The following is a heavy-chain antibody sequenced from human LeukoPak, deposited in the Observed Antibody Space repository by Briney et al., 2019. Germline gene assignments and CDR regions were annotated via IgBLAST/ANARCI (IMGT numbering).Heavy chain of an antibody. D-gene: IGHD3-10*01. V-gene: IGHV3-11*01. J-gene: IGHJ3*02. CDR1: GFTFSDYY. CDR2: ISSSGSTI. Sequence: GGSLRLSCAASGFTFSDYYMSWIRQAPGKGLEWVSYISSSGSTIYYADSVKGRFTISRDNAKNSLYLQLNSLRAEDTAVYYCARGYYGSGSWAANDAFDIWGQGTMVTASS. CDR3: ARGYYGSGSWAANDAFDI.